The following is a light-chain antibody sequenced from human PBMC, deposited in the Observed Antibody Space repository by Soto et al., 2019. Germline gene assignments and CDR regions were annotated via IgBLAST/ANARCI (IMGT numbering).Light chain of an antibody. CDR1: QSISNY. Sequence: DIQMTQSPSSLSASVGDRVTITCRASQSISNYLNWYQQKPGKAPKLLIYAASSMQSGVPSRFSGSGSGTEFTLTISSLQPDDFATYFCQQYSSYWTFGQGTKVEI. CDR2: AAS. CDR3: QQYSSYWT. V-gene: IGKV1-39*01. J-gene: IGKJ1*01.